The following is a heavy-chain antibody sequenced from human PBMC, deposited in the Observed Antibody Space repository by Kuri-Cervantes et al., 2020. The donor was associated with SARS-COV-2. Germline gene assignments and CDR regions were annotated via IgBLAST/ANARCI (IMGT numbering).Heavy chain of an antibody. CDR2: ISWDGGST. J-gene: IGHJ4*02. Sequence: GGSLRLSCAASGFTFDDYTMHWVRQAPGKGLEWVSLISWDGGSTYYADSVKGRFTISRDNSKNSLYLQMNSLRTEDTALYYCAKDMAYSDYDYHLDYWGQGTLVTVSS. D-gene: IGHD5-12*01. CDR1: GFTFDDYT. CDR3: AKDMAYSDYDYHLDY. V-gene: IGHV3-43*01.